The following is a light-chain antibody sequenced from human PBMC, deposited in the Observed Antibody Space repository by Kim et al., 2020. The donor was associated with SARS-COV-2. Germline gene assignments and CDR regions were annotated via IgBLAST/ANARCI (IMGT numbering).Light chain of an antibody. CDR1: QSVSSSD. V-gene: IGKV3-20*01. CDR3: QLSCSATPSASLTFP. Sequence: EIVLTQSPGTLSLSPGERATLSCRASQSVSSSDLVWYQQKPGQGPRLLIYGASSRATGIPDRFSGRGSGTDFTLTISRLEPEDFAVFYCQLSCSATPSASLTFPFGQGTKREI. J-gene: IGKJ2*01. CDR2: GAS.